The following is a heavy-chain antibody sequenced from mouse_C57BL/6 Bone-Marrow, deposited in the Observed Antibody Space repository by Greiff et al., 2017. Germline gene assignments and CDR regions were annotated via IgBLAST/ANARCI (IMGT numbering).Heavy chain of an antibody. J-gene: IGHJ4*01. Sequence: VQLQQSGAELARPGASVKLSCKASGYTFTSYGISWVKQRTGQGLEWIGEIYPRSGNTYYNEKFKGKATLTADKSSSTAYMELRSLTSEDSAVYFCARGRGIYYGLYYYAMDYWGQGTSVTGSS. V-gene: IGHV1-81*01. D-gene: IGHD2-2*01. CDR2: IYPRSGNT. CDR3: ARGRGIYYGLYYYAMDY. CDR1: GYTFTSYG.